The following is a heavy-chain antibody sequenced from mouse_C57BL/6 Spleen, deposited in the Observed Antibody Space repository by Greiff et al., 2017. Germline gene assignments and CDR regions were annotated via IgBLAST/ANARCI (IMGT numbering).Heavy chain of an antibody. CDR1: GYTFTSYW. CDR3: ARSDYDYLYAMDC. Sequence: VQLQQSGAELAKPGASVKLSCKASGYTFTSYWMHWVKQRPGQGLEWIGYINPSSGYTKYNQKFKDKATLTADKSSSTAYMQLSSLTYEDSAVYYCARSDYDYLYAMDCWGQGTSVTVSS. CDR2: INPSSGYT. J-gene: IGHJ4*01. V-gene: IGHV1-7*01. D-gene: IGHD2-4*01.